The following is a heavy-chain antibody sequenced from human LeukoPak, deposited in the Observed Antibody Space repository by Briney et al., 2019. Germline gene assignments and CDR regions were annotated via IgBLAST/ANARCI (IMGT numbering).Heavy chain of an antibody. J-gene: IGHJ6*03. V-gene: IGHV3-48*01. Sequence: GGSLRLSCAASGFTFSAFSMNWVRQAPGKGLEWLSYISSSSVIIHYADSVKGRFTISRDNAMNSLFLQMNSLRAEDTAVYYCAREIDGTAAAFYDYYMDAWGKGTTVTVSS. CDR2: ISSSSVII. D-gene: IGHD6-13*01. CDR1: GFTFSAFS. CDR3: AREIDGTAAAFYDYYMDA.